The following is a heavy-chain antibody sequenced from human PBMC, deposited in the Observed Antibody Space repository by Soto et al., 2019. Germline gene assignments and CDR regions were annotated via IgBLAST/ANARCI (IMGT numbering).Heavy chain of an antibody. CDR1: FVSISSYY. J-gene: IGHJ5*02. CDR2: IYYSGST. D-gene: IGHD3-9*01. CDR3: ARLNSYYDILTGFNWFDP. Sequence: SXTCTVSFVSISSYYWSWIRQPPGKVLEWIGYIYYSGSTNYNPSLKSRVTISVDTSKNQFSLELSSVTAADTAVYYCARLNSYYDILTGFNWFDPWGQGTLVTVSS. V-gene: IGHV4-59*01.